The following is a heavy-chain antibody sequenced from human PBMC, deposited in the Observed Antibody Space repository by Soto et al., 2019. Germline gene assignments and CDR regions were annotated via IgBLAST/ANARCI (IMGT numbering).Heavy chain of an antibody. CDR2: IYSGGST. V-gene: IGHV3-66*01. Sequence: GGSLRLSCAASGFTVSSNYMSWVRQAPGKGLEWVSVIYSGGSTYYADSVKGRFTISRDNSKNTLYLQMNSLRAEDTAVYYCARSSFGGVPLFDPWGQGSLVTGSS. CDR1: GFTVSSNY. J-gene: IGHJ5*02. D-gene: IGHD3-16*01. CDR3: ARSSFGGVPLFDP.